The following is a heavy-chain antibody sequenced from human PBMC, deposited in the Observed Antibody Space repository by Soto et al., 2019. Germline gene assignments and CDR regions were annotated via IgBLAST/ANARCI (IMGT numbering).Heavy chain of an antibody. CDR3: ARIVVVAATRANWFDP. CDR1: GGTFSSYA. CDR2: IIPIFGTA. V-gene: IGHV1-69*13. J-gene: IGHJ5*02. Sequence: SVKVSCKASGGTFSSYAISWVRQAPGQGLEWMGGIIPIFGTANYAQKFQGRVTITADESTSTAYMELSSLRSEDTAVYYCARIVVVAATRANWFDPWGQGTLVTVSS. D-gene: IGHD2-15*01.